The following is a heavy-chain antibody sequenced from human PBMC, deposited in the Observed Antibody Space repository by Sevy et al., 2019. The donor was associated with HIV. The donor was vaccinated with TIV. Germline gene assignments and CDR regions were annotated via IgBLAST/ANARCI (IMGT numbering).Heavy chain of an antibody. D-gene: IGHD3-3*01. V-gene: IGHV3-74*01. CDR1: GFTFSSYW. J-gene: IGHJ4*01. CDR3: ARVLGVVITEDY. CDR2: INSDGSST. Sequence: GGSLRLSCAASGFTFSSYWMHWVRQAPGKGLVWVSRINSDGSSTSYADSVKGRFTISRDNAKNTLCLQMNSLRAEDTAVYYCARVLGVVITEDYWGHGTLVTVSS.